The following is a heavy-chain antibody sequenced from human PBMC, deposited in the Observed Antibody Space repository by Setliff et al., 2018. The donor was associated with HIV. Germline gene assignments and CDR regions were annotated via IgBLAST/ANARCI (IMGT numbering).Heavy chain of an antibody. CDR3: AISYYYGSGIPGYYFDY. V-gene: IGHV4-39*01. Sequence: SETLSLTCNVSGGSISSTSYYWGWIRQPPGKGLEWIGSIYYSGSTYYNPPLKSRVTISVDTSKNQFSLKLSSVTAADTAVYYCAISYYYGSGIPGYYFDYWGQGTLVTVSS. D-gene: IGHD3-10*01. CDR2: IYYSGST. J-gene: IGHJ4*02. CDR1: GGSISSTSYY.